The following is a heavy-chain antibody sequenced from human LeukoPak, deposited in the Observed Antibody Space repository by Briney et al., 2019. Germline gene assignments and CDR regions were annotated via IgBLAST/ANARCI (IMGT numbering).Heavy chain of an antibody. CDR2: IYYSGST. CDR3: ASGDYYYDSSGHAFDI. V-gene: IGHV4-59*01. CDR1: GDSTSSYY. Sequence: SETLSLTCTVSGDSTSSYYWSWIRQPPGKGLEWIGYIYYSGSTNYNPSLKSRVTISVDTSKNQFSLKLSSVTAADTAVYYCASGDYYYDSSGHAFDIWGQGTMVTVSS. J-gene: IGHJ3*02. D-gene: IGHD3-22*01.